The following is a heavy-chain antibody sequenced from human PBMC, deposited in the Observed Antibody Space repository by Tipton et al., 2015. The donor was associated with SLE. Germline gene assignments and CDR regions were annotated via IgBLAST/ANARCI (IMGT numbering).Heavy chain of an antibody. CDR1: GGSFGGYY. J-gene: IGHJ3*02. CDR2: INRSGTT. CDR3: VRALWLDKDIAVVPAGIRLHACNI. Sequence: TLSLTCSIYGGSFGGYYWSWIRQPPGKGLEWIGEINRSGTTKYNPSLTSRVTISVDTSKSQFSLKLTSATAADTAVYYFVRALWLDKDIAVVPAGIRLHACNICGQGAMVSVSS. D-gene: IGHD2-2*01. V-gene: IGHV4-34*09.